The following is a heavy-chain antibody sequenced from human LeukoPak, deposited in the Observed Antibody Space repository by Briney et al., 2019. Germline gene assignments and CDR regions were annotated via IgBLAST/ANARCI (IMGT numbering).Heavy chain of an antibody. V-gene: IGHV4-59*08. Sequence: SETLSLTCAVYGGSFSGYYWSWIRQPPGKGLEWIGYIYYSGSTNYNPSLKSRVTISVDTSKNQFSLKLSSVTAADTAVYYCARIGVYYYYGMDVWGQGTTVTVSS. CDR1: GGSFSGYY. CDR3: ARIGVYYYYGMDV. CDR2: IYYSGST. J-gene: IGHJ6*02.